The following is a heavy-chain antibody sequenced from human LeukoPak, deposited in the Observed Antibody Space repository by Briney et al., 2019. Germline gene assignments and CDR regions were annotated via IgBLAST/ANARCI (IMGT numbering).Heavy chain of an antibody. CDR3: ARLYYYDSSGYSSVDAFDI. D-gene: IGHD3-22*01. V-gene: IGHV1-2*02. CDR2: INPNSGGT. J-gene: IGHJ3*02. Sequence: ASVKVSCKASGYTFTGYYMHWVRQAPGQGLEWMGWINPNSGGTNYAQKFQGRVTMTRDTSISTAYMELSRLRSDDTAVYYCARLYYYDSSGYSSVDAFDIWGQGTMVTVSS. CDR1: GYTFTGYY.